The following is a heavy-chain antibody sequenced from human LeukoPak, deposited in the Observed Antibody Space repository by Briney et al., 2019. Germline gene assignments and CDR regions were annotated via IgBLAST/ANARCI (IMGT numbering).Heavy chain of an antibody. V-gene: IGHV3-48*01. CDR1: GFTFRSYS. CDR3: ARDVQPQYYYDSSGYYYTGY. J-gene: IGHJ4*02. D-gene: IGHD3-22*01. CDR2: ISSSSTI. Sequence: GGSLRLSCAASGFTFRSYSRNSVRQAPGKGLEWVSYISSSSTIYYADSVKGRFTISRDNAKNSLYLQMNSLRAEDTAVYYCARDVQPQYYYDSSGYYYTGYWGQGTLVTVSS.